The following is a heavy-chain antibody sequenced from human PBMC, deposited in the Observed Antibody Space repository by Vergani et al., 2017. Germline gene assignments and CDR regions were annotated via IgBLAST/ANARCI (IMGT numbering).Heavy chain of an antibody. CDR2: INPNSGGT. CDR3: ARGGAIAAAGRGWFDP. D-gene: IGHD6-13*01. CDR1: GYTFTGYY. V-gene: IGHV1-2*02. J-gene: IGHJ5*02. Sequence: QVQLVQSGAEVKKPGASVKVSCKASGYTFTGYYMHWVRQAPGQGLEWMGWINPNSGGTNYAQKFQGRVTMTRNTSISTAYMELSSLRSEDTAVYYCARGGAIAAAGRGWFDPWGQGTLVTVSS.